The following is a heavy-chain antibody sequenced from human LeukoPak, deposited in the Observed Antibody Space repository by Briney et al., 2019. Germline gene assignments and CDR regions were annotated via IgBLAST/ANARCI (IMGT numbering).Heavy chain of an antibody. CDR2: IRYDANNK. J-gene: IGHJ4*02. Sequence: PGGSLRLSCAASGFTFSNYGMHWVRQAPGKGLEWVAFIRYDANNKYYTDSVKGRFTISRDNAMNSLYLQMNSLRAEDTAVYYCARDTDSPMYYYGSGSYCWGQGTLVTVSS. V-gene: IGHV3-30*02. CDR3: ARDTDSPMYYYGSGSYC. D-gene: IGHD3-10*01. CDR1: GFTFSNYG.